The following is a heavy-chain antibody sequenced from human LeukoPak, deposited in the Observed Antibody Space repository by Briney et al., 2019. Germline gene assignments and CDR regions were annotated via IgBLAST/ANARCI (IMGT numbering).Heavy chain of an antibody. CDR1: GFTFSSYE. D-gene: IGHD5-24*01. CDR3: ARDDRDGYNYVWFDP. J-gene: IGHJ5*02. CDR2: IYYSGST. V-gene: IGHV4-39*02. Sequence: GSLRLSCAASGFTFSSYEMNWVRQPPGKGLEWIGSIYYSGSTYYNPSLKSRVTISVDTSKNQFSLKLSSVTAADTAVYYCARDDRDGYNYVWFDPWGQGTLVTVSS.